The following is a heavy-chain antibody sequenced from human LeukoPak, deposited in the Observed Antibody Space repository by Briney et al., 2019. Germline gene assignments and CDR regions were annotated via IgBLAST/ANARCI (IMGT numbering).Heavy chain of an antibody. CDR2: IIYDGSNK. CDR1: GFTFSSYG. J-gene: IGHJ4*02. D-gene: IGHD2-15*01. V-gene: IGHV3-30*18. CDR3: AKDQGWWSYDY. Sequence: GSLRLSCAASGFTFSSYGMHWVRQAPGKGLEWVAVIIYDGSNKYYADSVKGRFTISRDNSKNTLYLQMNSLRAEDTAVYYCAKDQGWWSYDYWGQGTLVTVSS.